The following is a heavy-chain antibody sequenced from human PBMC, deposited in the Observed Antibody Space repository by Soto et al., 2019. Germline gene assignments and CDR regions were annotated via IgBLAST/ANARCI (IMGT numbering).Heavy chain of an antibody. Sequence: EVQLVESGGGLVQPGGSLRLSCAASGFTFSTYWISWVRQAPGKGLEWVANIEQEGSEEYFVDSVKGRFTISRDNAKNSLYLQMNSLRAEDTAVYYCARDRGMVITTTGYFDYWGQGTLVTVSS. V-gene: IGHV3-7*01. D-gene: IGHD2-15*01. J-gene: IGHJ4*02. CDR3: ARDRGMVITTTGYFDY. CDR2: IEQEGSEE. CDR1: GFTFSTYW.